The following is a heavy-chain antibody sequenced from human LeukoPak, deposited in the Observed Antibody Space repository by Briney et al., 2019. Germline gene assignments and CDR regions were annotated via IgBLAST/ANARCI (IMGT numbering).Heavy chain of an antibody. CDR1: GGTFSSYA. D-gene: IGHD6-13*01. Sequence: ASVKVSCKASGGTFSSYAISWVRQAPGQGREWMGGIIPIFGTANYAQKFQGRVTITADESTSTAYMELSSLRSEDTAVYYCAREDYSSSWYVGTPNWFDPWGQGTLVTVSS. CDR3: AREDYSSSWYVGTPNWFDP. J-gene: IGHJ5*02. V-gene: IGHV1-69*13. CDR2: IIPIFGTA.